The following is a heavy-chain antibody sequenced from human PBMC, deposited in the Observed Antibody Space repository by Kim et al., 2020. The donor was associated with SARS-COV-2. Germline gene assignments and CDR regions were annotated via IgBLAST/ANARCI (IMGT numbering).Heavy chain of an antibody. Sequence: SETLSLTCSVSDVSVSSGSYHWTWIRQSPGKGLEWIGQSGNTKYNPSLEGRVTISLDTSKNQFSLKVTSVTAADTAVYYCATYRAGGAGSGFWGQGILVTVSS. CDR1: DVSVSSGSYH. J-gene: IGHJ4*02. V-gene: IGHV4-61*01. CDR2: SGNT. D-gene: IGHD3-10*01. CDR3: ATYRAGGAGSGF.